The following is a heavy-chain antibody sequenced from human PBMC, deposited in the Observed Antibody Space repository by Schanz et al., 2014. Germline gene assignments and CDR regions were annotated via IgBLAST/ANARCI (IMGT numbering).Heavy chain of an antibody. V-gene: IGHV3-23*04. CDR2: ISGSGVTI. D-gene: IGHD6-13*01. CDR1: GFTVSKNY. Sequence: EVQLVESGGGMVQPGGSLRLSCAASGFTVSKNYMSWVRQTPGKGLEWVSVISGSGVTIYYADSVKGRFTISRDNSKNTLDLQMNSLRAEDTAIYYCAKDLAAVGVFEYWGQGSLVTVSP. CDR3: AKDLAAVGVFEY. J-gene: IGHJ4*02.